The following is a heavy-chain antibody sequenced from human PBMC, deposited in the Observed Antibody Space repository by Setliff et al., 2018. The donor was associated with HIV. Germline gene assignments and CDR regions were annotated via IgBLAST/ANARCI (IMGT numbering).Heavy chain of an antibody. J-gene: IGHJ6*03. CDR3: ARARRDSYDRGRRNHYYIDV. CDR2: MNPNSGNT. CDR1: GYTFTSYD. V-gene: IGHV1-8*02. Sequence: ASVKVSCKASGYTFTSYDINWVRQATGQGLEWMGWMNPNSGNTGYAQKFQGRVTMTRDASISTAYMELNTLKFEDTAVHYCARARRDSYDRGRRNHYYIDVWGKGTTVTVSS. D-gene: IGHD3-16*01.